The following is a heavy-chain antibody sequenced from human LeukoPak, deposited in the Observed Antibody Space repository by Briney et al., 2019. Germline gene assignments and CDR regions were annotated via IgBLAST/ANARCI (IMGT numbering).Heavy chain of an antibody. CDR1: GGSISSSSYY. CDR2: IYYSGST. Sequence: PSETLSLTCSVSGGSISSSSYYWGWIRQPPGKGLEWIGSIYYSGSTYYKPSLKSRFTISVDTSKNQFSLNLRSVTAADTAVYYCARLIGNWFDPWGQGTLVTVSS. J-gene: IGHJ5*02. D-gene: IGHD3-16*02. CDR3: ARLIGNWFDP. V-gene: IGHV4-39*01.